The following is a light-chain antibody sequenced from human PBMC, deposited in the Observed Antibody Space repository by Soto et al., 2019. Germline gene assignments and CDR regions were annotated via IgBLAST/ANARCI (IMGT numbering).Light chain of an antibody. Sequence: EIVMTQSPATLSVSPGERATLSCRASQSVNSKLAWYQQKPGQAPRLLIYRASTRATGIPARFSGSGSGTEFTLTISSLQSEDFAVYYCQQYNDWPRTFGQGTKVEIK. CDR2: RAS. CDR3: QQYNDWPRT. CDR1: QSVNSK. J-gene: IGKJ1*01. V-gene: IGKV3-15*01.